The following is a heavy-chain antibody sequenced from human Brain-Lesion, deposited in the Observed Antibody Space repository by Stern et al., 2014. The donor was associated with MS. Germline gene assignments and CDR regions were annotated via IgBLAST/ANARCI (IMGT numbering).Heavy chain of an antibody. CDR3: ARADYSFSGTPFDY. V-gene: IGHV4-61*02. Sequence: QLQLQESGPGLVRPSQTLSLTCTVSGGSITSGRYYWTWIRQTAGNGLEWIGRIYTSGGTNYNPSFESRVTISMDTSSNHFSLQLSSVTVADTAVYFCARADYSFSGTPFDYWGQGTLVAV. D-gene: IGHD3-10*01. J-gene: IGHJ4*02. CDR1: GGSITSGRYY. CDR2: IYTSGGT.